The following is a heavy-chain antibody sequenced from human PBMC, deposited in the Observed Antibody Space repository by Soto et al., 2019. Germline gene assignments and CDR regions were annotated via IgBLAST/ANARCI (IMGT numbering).Heavy chain of an antibody. CDR1: GFTVSSNY. D-gene: IGHD3-3*01. CDR2: IYSCGST. V-gene: IGHV3-66*03. Sequence: GGSLRLSCAASGFTVSSNYMSWVRQAPGKGLEWVSVIYSCGSTYYADSVKGRFTISRDNSKNTVYLQMNSLRVEDTAVYYCASTWSGYYYFDSWGQGTLVTVSS. CDR3: ASTWSGYYYFDS. J-gene: IGHJ4*02.